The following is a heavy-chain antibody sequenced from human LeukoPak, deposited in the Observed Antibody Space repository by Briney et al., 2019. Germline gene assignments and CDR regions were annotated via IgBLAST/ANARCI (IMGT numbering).Heavy chain of an antibody. V-gene: IGHV3-30*18. D-gene: IGHD2-2*01. CDR1: GFTFNSYG. Sequence: GGSLRLSCAASGFTFNSYGMHWVRQAPGKGLEWVAVISYDGRNIHYPDSVKGRFTISRDISTDTLWLQMDSLRTEDTAVYYCAKGPLRGTAAAIDYWGQGTLVTVSS. CDR2: ISYDGRNI. J-gene: IGHJ4*02. CDR3: AKGPLRGTAAAIDY.